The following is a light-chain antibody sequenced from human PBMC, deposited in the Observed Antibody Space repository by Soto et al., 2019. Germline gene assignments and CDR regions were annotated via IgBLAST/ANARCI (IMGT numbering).Light chain of an antibody. Sequence: QSVLTQPPSAPGPPGQTVTISCSGRSSNIGSNYVYWYQQLPETAPRLLLYRADQRPSGIPDRFSGSKSGTSASLAISGLRSEDEADYYCAAWDDTLSGLVFGGGTKLTVL. CDR1: SSNIGSNY. CDR2: RAD. J-gene: IGLJ2*01. V-gene: IGLV1-47*01. CDR3: AAWDDTLSGLV.